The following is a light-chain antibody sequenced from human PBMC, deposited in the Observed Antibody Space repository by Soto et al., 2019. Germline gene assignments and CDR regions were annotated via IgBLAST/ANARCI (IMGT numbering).Light chain of an antibody. Sequence: VFTQSPCTLSLSQGERATLSCRASQSVSSSYLAWYQQKPGQAPRLLIYGASSRATGIPDRFSGSGSGTDFTLTISRLEPEDFAVYYCPQYGRSTWTSGHVTKVDIK. CDR1: QSVSSSY. CDR2: GAS. J-gene: IGKJ1*01. CDR3: PQYGRSTWT. V-gene: IGKV3-20*01.